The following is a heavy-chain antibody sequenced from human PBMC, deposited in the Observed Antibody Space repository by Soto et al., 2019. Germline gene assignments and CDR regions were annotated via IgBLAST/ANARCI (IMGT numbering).Heavy chain of an antibody. CDR2: IYYSGST. Sequence: SETLSLTCTVSGGSISSYYWSWIRQPPGKGLEWIGYIYYSGSTNYNPSLKSRVTISVDTSKNQFSLKLSSVTAADTAVYYCARTYDYVWGSYPDWGQGTLVTVSS. J-gene: IGHJ4*02. D-gene: IGHD3-16*02. V-gene: IGHV4-59*08. CDR1: GGSISSYY. CDR3: ARTYDYVWGSYPD.